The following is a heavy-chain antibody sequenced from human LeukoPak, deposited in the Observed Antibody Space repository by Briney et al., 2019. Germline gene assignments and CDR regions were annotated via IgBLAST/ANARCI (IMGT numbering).Heavy chain of an antibody. J-gene: IGHJ6*03. D-gene: IGHD3-10*01. Sequence: PGGSLRLSCAASGFTFSSYGMHWVRQAPGKGLEWVSAISGSGGSTYYADSVKGRFTISRDNSKNTLYLQMNSLRAEDTAVYYCAKAPRGAIVRYYMDVWGKGTTVTVSS. CDR1: GFTFSSYG. V-gene: IGHV3-23*01. CDR2: ISGSGGST. CDR3: AKAPRGAIVRYYMDV.